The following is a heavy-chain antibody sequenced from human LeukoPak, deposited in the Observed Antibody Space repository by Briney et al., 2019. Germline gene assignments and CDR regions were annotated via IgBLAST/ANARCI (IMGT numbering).Heavy chain of an antibody. CDR2: ISPSGETA. V-gene: IGHV3-23*01. CDR1: GFTFSSRA. J-gene: IGHJ4*02. CDR3: AKEIGYCGGDCFSAIDS. Sequence: GGSLRLSCVASGFTFSSRAMNWVRQAPGKGLEWVSGISPSGETAYYADSVKGRFTISRDNSKSTLFLQMNSLRAEDTAVYYCAKEIGYCGGDCFSAIDSWGQGTLVTVSS. D-gene: IGHD2-21*02.